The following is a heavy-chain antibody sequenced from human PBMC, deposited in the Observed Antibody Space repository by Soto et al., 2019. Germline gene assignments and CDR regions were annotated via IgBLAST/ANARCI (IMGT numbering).Heavy chain of an antibody. CDR2: IYHRGST. Sequence: SETLSLTCTVSGDSISSSRYYWGWVRQPPGKGLEWIGSIYHRGSTYYSPSLKSRVTIPVDTSKNQFSLKLSSVTAADTAVYYCARESGYSSSWDRYNWRYYFDYWGQGTLVTVSS. J-gene: IGHJ4*02. CDR1: GDSISSSRYY. CDR3: ARESGYSSSWDRYNWRYYFDY. V-gene: IGHV4-39*02. D-gene: IGHD6-13*01.